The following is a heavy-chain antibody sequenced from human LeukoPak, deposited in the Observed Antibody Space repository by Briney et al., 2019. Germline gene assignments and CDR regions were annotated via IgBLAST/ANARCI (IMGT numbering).Heavy chain of an antibody. D-gene: IGHD2-15*01. V-gene: IGHV1-2*02. Sequence: ASVKVSCKASGYIFTNFGISWVRQARGQGLEWMGWISPDSGGTNYAQQFQGRVTMTRDTSISTAYMELSRLRSDDTAVYYCARDQRYCSGGSCYPDWFDPWGQGTLVTVSS. J-gene: IGHJ5*02. CDR3: ARDQRYCSGGSCYPDWFDP. CDR1: GYIFTNFG. CDR2: ISPDSGGT.